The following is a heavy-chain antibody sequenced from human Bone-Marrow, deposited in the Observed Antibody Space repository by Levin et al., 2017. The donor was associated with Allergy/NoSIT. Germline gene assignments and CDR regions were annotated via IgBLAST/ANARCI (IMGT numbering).Heavy chain of an antibody. J-gene: IGHJ3*02. Sequence: SETLSLTCSVSGASINNYYWSWIRQPPGKGLEWIGYIYYSGSTNYNPSLKSRVTISADKSKNQFSLRLSSVIAADTAVYYCAESAAMDAFDIWGQGTMVTVSS. V-gene: IGHV4-59*01. CDR1: GASINNYY. CDR3: AESAAMDAFDI. CDR2: IYYSGST. D-gene: IGHD2-2*01.